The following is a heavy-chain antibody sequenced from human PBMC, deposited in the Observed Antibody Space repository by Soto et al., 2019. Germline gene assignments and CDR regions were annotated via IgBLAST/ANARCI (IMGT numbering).Heavy chain of an antibody. D-gene: IGHD6-19*01. CDR2: IIPILGIA. Sequence: QVQLVQSGAEVKKPGSSVKVSCKASGGTFSSYTISWVRQAPGQGLEWMGRIIPILGIANYAQKFQGRVTITADKXTXXANRELSSLRSEDTAVYYGARTPPWGQWLNNWCDPWGQGTLVTVSS. CDR1: GGTFSSYT. J-gene: IGHJ5*02. CDR3: ARTPPWGQWLNNWCDP. V-gene: IGHV1-69*02.